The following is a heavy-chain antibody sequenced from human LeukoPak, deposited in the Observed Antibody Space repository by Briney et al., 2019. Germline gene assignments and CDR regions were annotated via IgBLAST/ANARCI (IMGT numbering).Heavy chain of an antibody. D-gene: IGHD6-19*01. CDR2: ISGSGGST. CDR3: AKFGGAVAGTPYYYYYMDV. Sequence: GGSLRLSCAASGFTFSSYGMSWVRQAPGKGLEWVSAISGSGGSTYYADSVKGRFTISRDNSKNTLYLQMNSLRAEDTAVYYCAKFGGAVAGTPYYYYYMDVWGKGTTVTISS. V-gene: IGHV3-23*01. CDR1: GFTFSSYG. J-gene: IGHJ6*03.